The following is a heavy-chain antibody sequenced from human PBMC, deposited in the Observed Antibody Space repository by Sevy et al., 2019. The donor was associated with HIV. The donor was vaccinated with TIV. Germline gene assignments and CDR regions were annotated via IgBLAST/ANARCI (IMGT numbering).Heavy chain of an antibody. V-gene: IGHV3-33*01. CDR2: IWYDGTDK. Sequence: GGSLRLSCATSGFIFSSYAMHWIRQAPGKGLEWAAVIWYDGTDKYYADSVQGRFTISRDDSKNTLYLQMNSLGVEDTAVYYCARYWGRDGHSIDYWGQGTLVTVSS. D-gene: IGHD3-16*01. J-gene: IGHJ4*02. CDR3: ARYWGRDGHSIDY. CDR1: GFIFSSYA.